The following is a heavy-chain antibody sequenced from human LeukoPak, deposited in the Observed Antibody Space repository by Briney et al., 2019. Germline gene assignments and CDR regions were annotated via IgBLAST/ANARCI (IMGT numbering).Heavy chain of an antibody. J-gene: IGHJ4*02. CDR3: VKVAKYYYGSETYYFFEH. CDR1: GFTFSSYG. D-gene: IGHD3-10*01. Sequence: GGSLRLSCAASGFTFSSYGMHWVRQAPGKGLEWVAFIRSDGTNKYYADSVKGRFTISRDNAKNSLDLQMNSLRVEDTGIYYCVKVAKYYYGSETYYFFEHWGQGTPVTASS. V-gene: IGHV3-30*02. CDR2: IRSDGTNK.